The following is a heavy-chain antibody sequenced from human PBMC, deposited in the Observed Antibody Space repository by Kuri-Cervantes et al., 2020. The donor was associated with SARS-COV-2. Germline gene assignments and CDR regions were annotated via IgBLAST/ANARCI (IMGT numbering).Heavy chain of an antibody. D-gene: IGHD1-26*01. V-gene: IGHV3-64*01. CDR3: ARMREPYYMDV. CDR2: ISSNGGST. CDR1: GFTFSSYA. J-gene: IGHJ6*03. Sequence: GESLKISCAASGFTFSSYAMHWVRQAPGKGLEYVSAISSNGGSTYYANSVKGRFTISRDNSKNTLYLQMGSLRAEDMAVYYCARMREPYYMDVWGKGTTVTVSS.